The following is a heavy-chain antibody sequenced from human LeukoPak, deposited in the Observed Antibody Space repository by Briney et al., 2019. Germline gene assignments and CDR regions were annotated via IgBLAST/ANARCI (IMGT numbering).Heavy chain of an antibody. CDR3: VRGPSVGATTTDH. D-gene: IGHD1-26*01. CDR2: IHYSGST. V-gene: IGHV4-61*01. CDR1: GGSVSSGSYY. J-gene: IGHJ5*02. Sequence: SETLSLTCSVSGGSVSSGSYYWSWIRQPPGKGPEWIGYIHYSGSTKYNPSLKGRVTISLDTSKNQFSLKLNSVTAADTAVYYCVRGPSVGATTTDHWGQGTLVTVSS.